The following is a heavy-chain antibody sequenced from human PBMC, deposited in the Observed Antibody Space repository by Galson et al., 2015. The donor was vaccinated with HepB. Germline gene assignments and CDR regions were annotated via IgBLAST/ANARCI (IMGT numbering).Heavy chain of an antibody. Sequence: SVKVSCKASGYTFTSYYMHWVRQAPGQGLEWMGIINPSGGSTSYAQKFQGRVTMTRDTSTSTVYMELSSLRSEDTAVYYCARAEGYSSGWFEEFGTWFDPWGQGTLVTVSS. CDR1: GYTFTSYY. V-gene: IGHV1-46*01. CDR2: INPSGGST. D-gene: IGHD6-19*01. CDR3: ARAEGYSSGWFEEFGTWFDP. J-gene: IGHJ5*02.